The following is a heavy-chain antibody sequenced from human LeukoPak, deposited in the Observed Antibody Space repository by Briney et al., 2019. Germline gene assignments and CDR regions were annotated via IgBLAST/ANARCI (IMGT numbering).Heavy chain of an antibody. Sequence: RASVKVSCKASGGTFSSYAISWVRQAPGQGLEWMGGIIPIFGTANYAQKFQGRVTITTDESTSTAYMELSSLRSEDTAVYYCARTARPGAATTLNWFDPWGQGTLVTVSS. CDR1: GGTFSSYA. V-gene: IGHV1-69*05. CDR3: ARTARPGAATTLNWFDP. D-gene: IGHD6-6*01. CDR2: IIPIFGTA. J-gene: IGHJ5*02.